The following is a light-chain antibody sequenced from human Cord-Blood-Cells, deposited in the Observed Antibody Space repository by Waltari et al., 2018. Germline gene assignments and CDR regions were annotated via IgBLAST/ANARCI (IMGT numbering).Light chain of an antibody. CDR1: SSDVGGYNY. Sequence: QSALTQPASVSGSPGQSITISCTGTSSDVGGYNYVSWSQQHPGKAPKLMIYDVSNRPSGVSNRLSGSKSGNTASLTISGLQAEDEADYYCSSYTSSSTHNYVFGTGTKVTVL. V-gene: IGLV2-14*03. CDR3: SSYTSSSTHNYV. J-gene: IGLJ1*01. CDR2: DVS.